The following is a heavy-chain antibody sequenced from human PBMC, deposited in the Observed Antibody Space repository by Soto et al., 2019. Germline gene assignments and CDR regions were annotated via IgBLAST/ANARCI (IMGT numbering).Heavy chain of an antibody. J-gene: IGHJ4*02. CDR2: ISRSGDST. Sequence: VGSLRLSCEASGFSLTSHAMSWVRQAPGMGLEWVSAISRSGDSTYYGASVKGRFIVSRDNSKNIVYLQMKKLRVEDTAVYYCARDTPRHDFWSGYSDSWGRGTLVTVSS. V-gene: IGHV3-23*01. CDR3: ARDTPRHDFWSGYSDS. D-gene: IGHD3-3*01. CDR1: GFSLTSHA.